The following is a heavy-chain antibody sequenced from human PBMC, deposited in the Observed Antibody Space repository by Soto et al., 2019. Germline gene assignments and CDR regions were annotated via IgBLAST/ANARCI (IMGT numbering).Heavy chain of an antibody. CDR1: GGSISSGGYY. CDR2: IYYSGST. D-gene: IGHD2-21*02. V-gene: IGHV4-31*03. Sequence: QVQLQESGPGLVKPSQTLSLTCTVSGGSISSGGYYWSWIRQHPGKGLEWIGYIYYSGSTYYNPSLNSRVTISVDTSKNQFSLKLSSVTAADTAVYYCARESVTYCGGDCPYYGMDVWGQGTTVTASS. J-gene: IGHJ6*02. CDR3: ARESVTYCGGDCPYYGMDV.